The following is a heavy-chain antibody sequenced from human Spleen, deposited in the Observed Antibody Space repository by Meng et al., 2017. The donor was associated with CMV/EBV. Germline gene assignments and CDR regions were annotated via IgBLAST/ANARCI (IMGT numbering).Heavy chain of an antibody. CDR3: ARDPSQRNWFDP. CDR2: ISGYNGNT. CDR1: GYTFTAYG. V-gene: IGHV1-18*01. Sequence: CKASGYTFTAYGISWVRQGPGQGLEWVGWISGYNGNTNYAQKLQGRVTMTTDTSTSTAYMELRSLRSDDTAVYYYARDPSQRNWFDPWGQGTLVTVSS. D-gene: IGHD5-24*01. J-gene: IGHJ5*02.